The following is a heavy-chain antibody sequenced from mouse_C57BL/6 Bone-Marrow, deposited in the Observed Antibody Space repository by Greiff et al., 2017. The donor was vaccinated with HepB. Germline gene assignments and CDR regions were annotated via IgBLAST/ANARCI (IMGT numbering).Heavy chain of an antibody. CDR1: GFNIKDDY. J-gene: IGHJ1*03. CDR2: IDPENGDT. Sequence: EVQLQQSGAELVRPGASVKLSCTASGFNIKDDYMHWVKQRPEQGLEWIGWIDPENGDTEYASKFQGKATITADTSSSTAYMELRSLTSEDSAVYYCTKEWGGFSQKNFDVWGTGTTVTVSS. CDR3: TKEWGGFSQKNFDV. D-gene: IGHD1-3*01. V-gene: IGHV14-4*01.